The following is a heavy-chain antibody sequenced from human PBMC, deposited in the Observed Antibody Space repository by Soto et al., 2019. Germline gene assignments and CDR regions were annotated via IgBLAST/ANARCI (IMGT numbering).Heavy chain of an antibody. D-gene: IGHD3-22*01. CDR3: AMSSKYYDSSGYRLLDY. CDR1: GFTFSSYA. CDR2: ISGSGGST. J-gene: IGHJ4*02. V-gene: IGHV3-23*01. Sequence: GGSLRLSCAASGFTFSSYAMSWVRQAPGKGLEWVSAISGSGGSTYYADSVKGRFTISRDNSKNTLYLQMNSLRAEDTAVYYCAMSSKYYDSSGYRLLDYWGQGTLVTVSS.